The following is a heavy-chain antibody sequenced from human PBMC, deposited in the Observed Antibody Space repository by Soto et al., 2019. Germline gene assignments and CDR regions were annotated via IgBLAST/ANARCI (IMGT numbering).Heavy chain of an antibody. CDR2: IYYSGST. CDR1: GGSISSHY. Sequence: QVQLQESGPGLVKPSETLSLTCTVSGGSISSHYWSWIRQPPGKGLEWIGYIYYSGSTNYNPSLKSRVTISVDTTKNQFSLKLSSVTAADTAVYYCASHRDPYNYWFDPWGQGTLVTVSS. CDR3: ASHRDPYNYWFDP. V-gene: IGHV4-59*11. J-gene: IGHJ5*02. D-gene: IGHD1-1*01.